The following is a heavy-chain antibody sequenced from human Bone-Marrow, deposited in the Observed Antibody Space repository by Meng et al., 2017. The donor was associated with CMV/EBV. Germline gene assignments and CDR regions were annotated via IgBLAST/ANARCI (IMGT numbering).Heavy chain of an antibody. V-gene: IGHV3-23*01. D-gene: IGHD3-3*01. CDR2: ISGSGGST. CDR1: GGSVSSCSYY. Sequence: GESLKISCIVAGGSVSSCSYYWSWIRQPPGKGLECVSAISGSGGSTYYADSVKGRFTISRDNSKNTLYLQMNSLRAEDTAVYYCAKDRGDGRFLEWLPNWFDPWGQGTLVTVSS. J-gene: IGHJ5*02. CDR3: AKDRGDGRFLEWLPNWFDP.